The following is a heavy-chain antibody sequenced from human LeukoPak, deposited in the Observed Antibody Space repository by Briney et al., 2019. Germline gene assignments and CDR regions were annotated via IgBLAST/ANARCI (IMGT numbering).Heavy chain of an antibody. V-gene: IGHV1-69*04. CDR1: GGTFSSYA. Sequence: SVKVSCKASGGTFSSYAISWVRRAPGQGLEWMGRIIPILGIANYAQKFQGRVTITADKSTSTAYMELSSLRSEDTAVYYCAREDIVVVVADYYGMDVWGQGTTVTVSS. J-gene: IGHJ6*02. CDR2: IIPILGIA. D-gene: IGHD2-15*01. CDR3: AREDIVVVVADYYGMDV.